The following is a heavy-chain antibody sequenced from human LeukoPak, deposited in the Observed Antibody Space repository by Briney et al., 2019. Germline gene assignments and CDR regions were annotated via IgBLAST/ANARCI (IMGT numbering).Heavy chain of an antibody. CDR3: AADRITIFGVVPYGMDV. J-gene: IGHJ6*02. CDR2: IVVGSGNT. V-gene: IGHV1-58*01. Sequence: EASVTVSFTASGFTFTSSAVQWVRQARGQRLEWIGWIVVGSGNTNYAQKFQERVTITRDMSTSTAYMELSSLRSEDTAVYYCAADRITIFGVVPYGMDVWGQGTTVTVSS. CDR1: GFTFTSSA. D-gene: IGHD3-3*01.